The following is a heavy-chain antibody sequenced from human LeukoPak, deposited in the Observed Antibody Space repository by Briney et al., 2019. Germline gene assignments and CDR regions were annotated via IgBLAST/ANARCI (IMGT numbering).Heavy chain of an antibody. CDR3: AKTKGPYSSGFDAFDI. V-gene: IGHV3-9*01. D-gene: IGHD6-19*01. Sequence: PGGSLRLSCAASGFTFDDYAMHWVRQAPGKGLEWVSGISWNRGSIGYADSVKGRFTISRDNAKNSLYLQMNSLRAEDTALYYCAKTKGPYSSGFDAFDIWGQGTMVTVSS. CDR1: GFTFDDYA. CDR2: ISWNRGSI. J-gene: IGHJ3*02.